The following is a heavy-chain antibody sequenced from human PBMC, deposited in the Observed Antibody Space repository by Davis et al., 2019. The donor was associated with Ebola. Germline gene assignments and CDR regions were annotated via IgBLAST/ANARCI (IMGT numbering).Heavy chain of an antibody. D-gene: IGHD3-3*01. J-gene: IGHJ6*02. V-gene: IGHV3-72*01. CDR2: TRNKAKSYTT. CDR3: ARDPTRTYYDFWSGSSDYYYGMDV. CDR1: GFTFSDHY. Sequence: GESLKISCAVSGFTFSDHYMDWVRQAPGKGLEWVGRTRNKAKSYTTEYAASVKGRFSISRDDSKNSLYLQMNSLRAEDTAVYYCARDPTRTYYDFWSGSSDYYYGMDVWGQGTTVTVSS.